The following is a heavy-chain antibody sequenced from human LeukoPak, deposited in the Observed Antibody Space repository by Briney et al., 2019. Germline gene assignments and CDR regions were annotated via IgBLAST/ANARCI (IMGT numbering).Heavy chain of an antibody. D-gene: IGHD6-6*01. CDR2: INPNSGGT. Sequence: ASVKVSCKASGYTFTGYYMHWVRQAPGQGLEWMGWINPNSGGTNYAQKFQGRGTMTRDTSISTVFMELSSLRSDDTAVYYCAREDSRSTSLDYWGQGTLVTVSS. J-gene: IGHJ4*02. V-gene: IGHV1-2*02. CDR3: AREDSRSTSLDY. CDR1: GYTFTGYY.